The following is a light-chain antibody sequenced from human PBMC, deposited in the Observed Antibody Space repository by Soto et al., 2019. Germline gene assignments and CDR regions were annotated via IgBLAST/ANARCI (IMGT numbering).Light chain of an antibody. CDR2: GAS. CDR3: QQYNNWPSYT. J-gene: IGKJ2*01. CDR1: QNIGSN. V-gene: IGKV3-15*01. Sequence: EVVMTQSPATLSASPGERVILSCRASQNIGSNLAWYQQRPGQAPRLLMYGASTRATETPARFSGSGSATDFTLTISSLQSEDFAVYDGQQYNNWPSYTFGQGTKVEIK.